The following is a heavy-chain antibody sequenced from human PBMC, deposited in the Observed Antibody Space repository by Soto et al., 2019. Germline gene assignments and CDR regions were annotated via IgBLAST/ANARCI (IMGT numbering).Heavy chain of an antibody. CDR3: AKDRARYCGGGSCYSIFDY. CDR2: ISYDGSNK. CDR1: GFTFSSYG. Sequence: QVQLVEPGGGVVQPGTSLRLSCAASGFTFSSYGMHWVRQAPGKGLERVAVISYDGSNKYYADSVKGRFTLSRDNAKNTLYLQMNSLRAEDTAVYYCAKDRARYCGGGSCYSIFDYWGQGTLVTVSS. V-gene: IGHV3-30*18. D-gene: IGHD2-15*01. J-gene: IGHJ4*02.